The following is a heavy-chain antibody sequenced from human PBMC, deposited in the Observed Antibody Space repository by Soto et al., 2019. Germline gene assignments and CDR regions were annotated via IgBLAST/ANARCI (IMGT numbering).Heavy chain of an antibody. CDR3: ARGSTVTTPRVSWFDP. D-gene: IGHD4-17*01. CDR1: GYTFTGYY. J-gene: IGHJ5*02. V-gene: IGHV1-2*04. Sequence: ASVKVSCKASGYTFTGYYMHWVRQAPGQGLELMGWINPNSGGTNYAQKFQGWVTMTRDTSISTAYMELSRLRSDDTAVYYCARGSTVTTPRVSWFDPWGQGTLVTVSS. CDR2: INPNSGGT.